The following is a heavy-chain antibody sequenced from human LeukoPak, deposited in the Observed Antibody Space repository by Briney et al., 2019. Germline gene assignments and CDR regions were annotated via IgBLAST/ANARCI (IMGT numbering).Heavy chain of an antibody. CDR3: ARDGYYYGSGNAGNADY. D-gene: IGHD3-10*01. J-gene: IGHJ4*02. V-gene: IGHV3-11*06. Sequence: GGSLRLSCAASGFTFSDYYMSWIRQAPGKGLEWVSYIRSSSSYTNYADSVKGRFTISRDNSKNTLYLQMNSLRAEDTAVYYCARDGYYYGSGNAGNADYWGQGTLVTVSS. CDR2: IRSSSSYT. CDR1: GFTFSDYY.